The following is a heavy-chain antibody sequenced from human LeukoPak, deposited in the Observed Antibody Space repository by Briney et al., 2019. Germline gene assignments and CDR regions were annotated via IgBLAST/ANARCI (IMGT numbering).Heavy chain of an antibody. CDR3: AKTPHRLSSEIDH. CDR1: GFTFTNYA. CDR2: ISADATGT. V-gene: IGHV3-23*01. J-gene: IGHJ4*02. Sequence: GGSLRLSCVASGFTFTNYAMSWVRQAPGKGLEWVSIISADATGTYYADSLRGRFTISRDNSKNTLYLQVNSLRAEDTAVYYCAKTPHRLSSEIDHWGRGTLVTVSS. D-gene: IGHD6-6*01.